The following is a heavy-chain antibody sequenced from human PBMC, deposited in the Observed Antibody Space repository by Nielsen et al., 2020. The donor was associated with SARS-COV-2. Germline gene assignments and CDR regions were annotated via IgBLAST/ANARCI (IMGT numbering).Heavy chain of an antibody. V-gene: IGHV4-30-2*01. J-gene: IGHJ4*02. CDR3: ARGDPNKRNSPFDY. CDR2: IYHSGST. Sequence: SETLSLTCAVSGGSISSGGYSWSWIRQPPGKGLEWIGYIYHSGSTYYNPSLKSRVTISVDRSKNQFSLKLSSVTAADTAVYYCARGDPNKRNSPFDYWGQGTLVTVSS. CDR1: GGSISSGGYS. D-gene: IGHD2-21*01.